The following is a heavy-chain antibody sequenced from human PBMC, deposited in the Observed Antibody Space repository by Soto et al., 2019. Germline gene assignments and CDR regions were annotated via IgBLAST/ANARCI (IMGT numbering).Heavy chain of an antibody. CDR3: ATVFDL. J-gene: IGHJ5*02. V-gene: IGHV3-74*01. CDR1: GFTLGSHR. Sequence: DVQLVESGGGLVQPGGSLRVSCAASGFTLGSHRIHWVRQAPGKGLEWVSRIDTDGGGTSYADSVKGRFTISTDNAKNTVYLQMNALRADDTAVYYCATVFDLWGQGTLVTVSS. CDR2: IDTDGGGT.